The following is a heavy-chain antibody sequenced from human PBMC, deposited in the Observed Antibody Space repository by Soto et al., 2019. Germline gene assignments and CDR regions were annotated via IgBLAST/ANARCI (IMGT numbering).Heavy chain of an antibody. CDR3: ARSKPPGPDSSCGR. CDR2: INLNSGGA. D-gene: IGHD3-22*01. Sequence: ASVKASCKASGYTSTGYYFHSVRQVPGQGLEWVGWINLNSGGAIYANNFQDRVTMTRDTSLSTAYLELSRLLPDDTAMYYCARSKPPGPDSSCGRWGKRTM. CDR1: GYTSTGYY. J-gene: IGHJ3*01. V-gene: IGHV1-2*02.